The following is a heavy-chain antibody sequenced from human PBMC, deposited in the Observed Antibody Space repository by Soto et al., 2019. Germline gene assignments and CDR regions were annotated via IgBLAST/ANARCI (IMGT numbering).Heavy chain of an antibody. CDR1: GGSFSGYY. D-gene: IGHD3-3*01. V-gene: IGHV4-34*01. J-gene: IGHJ4*02. CDR3: ARGTTKLRFLEWLLPHFDY. CDR2: INHSGST. Sequence: SETLSLTCAVYGGSFSGYYWSWIRQPPGKGLEWIGEINHSGSTNYNPSLKSRVTISVDTSKNQFSLKLSSVTAADTAVYYCARGTTKLRFLEWLLPHFDYWGQGTLVTVSS.